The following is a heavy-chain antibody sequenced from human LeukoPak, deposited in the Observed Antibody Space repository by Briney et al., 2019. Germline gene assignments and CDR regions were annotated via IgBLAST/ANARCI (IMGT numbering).Heavy chain of an antibody. D-gene: IGHD6-19*01. Sequence: ASMKVSCKASGGTFSSYAISWVRQAPGQGLEWMGGIIPIFGTANYAQKFQGRVTITTDESTSTAYMELSSLRSEDTAVYYCAREAVAGTVMYFDYWGQGTLVTVSS. CDR1: GGTFSSYA. V-gene: IGHV1-69*05. CDR3: AREAVAGTVMYFDY. CDR2: IIPIFGTA. J-gene: IGHJ4*02.